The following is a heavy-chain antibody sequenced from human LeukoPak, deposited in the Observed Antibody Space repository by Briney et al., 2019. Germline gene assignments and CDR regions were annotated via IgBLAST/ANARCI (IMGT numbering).Heavy chain of an antibody. CDR2: ISGSGGST. J-gene: IGHJ4*02. V-gene: IGHV3-23*01. Sequence: GGSLRLSCAASGFTFSSYAMSWVLQAPGKGLEWVSAISGSGGSTYYADSVKGRFTISRDNSKNTLYLQMNSLRAEDTAVYYCAKDAPPITMVRGVLDYWGQGTLVTVSS. D-gene: IGHD3-10*01. CDR3: AKDAPPITMVRGVLDY. CDR1: GFTFSSYA.